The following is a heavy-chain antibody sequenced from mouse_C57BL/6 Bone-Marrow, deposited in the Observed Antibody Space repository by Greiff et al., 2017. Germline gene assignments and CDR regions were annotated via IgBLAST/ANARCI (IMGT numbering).Heavy chain of an antibody. J-gene: IGHJ4*01. CDR2: ISDGGSYT. CDR1: GFTFSSYA. D-gene: IGHD2-3*01. Sequence: EVQGVESGGGLVKPGGSLKLSCAASGFTFSSYAMSWVRQTPEKRLEWVATISDGGSYTYYPDSVKGRFTISRDNAKNTLYLQMSSLKSEDTAMYDCARQNGYYGAMDYWGQGTSVTVSS. CDR3: ARQNGYYGAMDY. V-gene: IGHV5-6*01.